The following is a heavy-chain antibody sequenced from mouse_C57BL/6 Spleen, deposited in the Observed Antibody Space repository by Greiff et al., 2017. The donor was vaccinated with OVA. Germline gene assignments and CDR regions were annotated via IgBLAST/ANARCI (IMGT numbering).Heavy chain of an antibody. Sequence: VQLKESEGGLVQPGSSMKLSCTASGFTFSDYYMAWVRQVPEKGLEWVANINYDGSSTYYLDSLKSRFIISRDNAKNILYLQMSSLKSEDTATYYCARAGYYYGSSYAYWYFDVWGTGTTVTVSS. CDR2: INYDGSST. CDR3: ARAGYYYGSSYAYWYFDV. V-gene: IGHV5-16*01. D-gene: IGHD1-1*01. J-gene: IGHJ1*03. CDR1: GFTFSDYY.